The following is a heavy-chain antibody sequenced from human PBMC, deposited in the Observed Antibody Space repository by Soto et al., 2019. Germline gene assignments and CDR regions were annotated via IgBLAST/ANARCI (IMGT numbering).Heavy chain of an antibody. D-gene: IGHD3-10*01. Sequence: GGSLRLSCAASGFTFSSYWMHWVRQTPETGLVWVSRINGDGSSTNYADSVKGRFTISRDNAEDTLFLQMNSLRVEDTATYYCARVDPWDSTMVRVDCWGQRTPVTVSS. V-gene: IGHV3-74*01. J-gene: IGHJ4*02. CDR3: ARVDPWDSTMVRVDC. CDR2: INGDGSST. CDR1: GFTFSSYW.